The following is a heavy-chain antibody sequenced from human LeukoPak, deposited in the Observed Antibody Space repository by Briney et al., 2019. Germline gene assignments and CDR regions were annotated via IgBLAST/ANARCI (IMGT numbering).Heavy chain of an antibody. D-gene: IGHD2-15*01. CDR2: ISYDGGNK. CDR3: AKSAPYCSGGSRYSMGWYYYGMDV. Sequence: GGSLRLSCAASGFTFSSYGMHWVRQAPGKGLEWVSFISYDGGNKYYVDSVKGRFTISRDNSKNTLYLQMNSLRAEDTAVYYCAKSAPYCSGGSRYSMGWYYYGMDVWGKGTTVTVSS. V-gene: IGHV3-30*18. CDR1: GFTFSSYG. J-gene: IGHJ6*04.